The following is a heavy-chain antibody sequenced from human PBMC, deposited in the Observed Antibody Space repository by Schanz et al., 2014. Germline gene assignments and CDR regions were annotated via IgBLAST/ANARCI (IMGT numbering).Heavy chain of an antibody. J-gene: IGHJ4*02. Sequence: QVQLVQSGAEVKKPGSSVKVSCKASGGTFSSYSISWVRQAPGQGLEWMGRIIPILGIANYAQNCQGRVTIAAYKSTSTAYMELTSLRSEDTAVYYCARLDSSSWYPRYWGQGTLVTVSS. CDR2: IIPILGIA. CDR3: ARLDSSSWYPRY. V-gene: IGHV1-69*02. CDR1: GGTFSSYS. D-gene: IGHD6-13*01.